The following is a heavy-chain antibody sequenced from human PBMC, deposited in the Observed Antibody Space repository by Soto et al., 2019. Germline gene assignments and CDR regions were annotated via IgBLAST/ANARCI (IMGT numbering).Heavy chain of an antibody. Sequence: PGGSLRLSCAASGFTSSSYGMHWVRQAPGKGLEWVAVIWYDGSNKYYADSVKGRFTISRDNSKNTLYLQMNSLRAEDTAVYYCAREHCSSTSCYTDNYNWLDPSGYGTLVTVSS. CDR1: GFTSSSYG. CDR3: AREHCSSTSCYTDNYNWLDP. J-gene: IGHJ5*02. V-gene: IGHV3-33*01. D-gene: IGHD2-2*02. CDR2: IWYDGSNK.